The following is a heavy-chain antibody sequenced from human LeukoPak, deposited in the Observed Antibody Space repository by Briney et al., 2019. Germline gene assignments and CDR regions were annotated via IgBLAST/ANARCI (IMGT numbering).Heavy chain of an antibody. Sequence: ASVKVSCKASGYTFTGYYMHWVRQAPGQGLEWMGWINPNSGGTNYAQKFQGRVTMTRDTSISTAYMELSRLRSDDTAVYYCARDPSLYGSGSYSLSANAFDIWGQGTMVTVSS. CDR3: ARDPSLYGSGSYSLSANAFDI. CDR1: GYTFTGYY. J-gene: IGHJ3*02. V-gene: IGHV1-2*02. CDR2: INPNSGGT. D-gene: IGHD3-10*01.